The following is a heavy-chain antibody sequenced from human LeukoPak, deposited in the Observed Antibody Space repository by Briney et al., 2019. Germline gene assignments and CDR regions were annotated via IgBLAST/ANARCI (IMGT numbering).Heavy chain of an antibody. CDR1: GFTFSSYA. CDR3: ARDQGGSSWSPSNWFDP. CDR2: ISYDGSNE. D-gene: IGHD6-13*01. V-gene: IGHV3-30-3*01. J-gene: IGHJ5*02. Sequence: TGGSLRLSCAASGFTFSSYAMHWVRQAPGKGLEWVAGISYDGSNEYYADSVKGRSFISRDNSKNSVYLQVNSLRVDDTAVYYCARDQGGSSWSPSNWFDPWGQGTLVTVSS.